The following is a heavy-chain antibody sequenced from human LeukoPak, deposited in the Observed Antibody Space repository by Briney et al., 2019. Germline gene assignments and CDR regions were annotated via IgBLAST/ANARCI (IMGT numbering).Heavy chain of an antibody. D-gene: IGHD3-9*01. Sequence: SETLSLTCAVYGGSFSGYYWSWIRQPPGKGLEWIGEINHSGSTNYNPSLKSRVTISVDTSKNQFSLMLNSVTAADTAVYYCARRRHYDILTGYYKGRWFDPWGQGTLVSVSS. CDR1: GGSFSGYY. CDR3: ARRRHYDILTGYYKGRWFDP. V-gene: IGHV4-34*01. CDR2: INHSGST. J-gene: IGHJ5*02.